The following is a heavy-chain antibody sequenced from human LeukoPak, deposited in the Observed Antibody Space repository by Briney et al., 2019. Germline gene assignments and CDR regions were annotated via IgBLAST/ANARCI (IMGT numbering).Heavy chain of an antibody. J-gene: IGHJ4*02. CDR2: IYSGGST. V-gene: IGHV3-66*04. CDR1: GFTVSSNY. CDR3: ARHRGYCSSTSCYPYYFDY. Sequence: GGSLRLSCAASGFTVSSNYMSWVRQAPGKGLEWVSVIYSGGSTYYADSAKGRFTISRDNSKNTLYLQMNSLRAEDTAVYYCARHRGYCSSTSCYPYYFDYWGQGTLVTVSS. D-gene: IGHD2-2*01.